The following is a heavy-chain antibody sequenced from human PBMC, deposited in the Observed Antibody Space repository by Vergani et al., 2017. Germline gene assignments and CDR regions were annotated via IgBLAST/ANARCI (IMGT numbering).Heavy chain of an antibody. V-gene: IGHV5-51*01. J-gene: IGHJ3*02. CDR1: GYSFTSYW. D-gene: IGHD3-3*01. CDR3: ARRTIFGVVITDAFDI. Sequence: EVQLVQSGAEVKKPGESLKISCKGSGYSFTSYWIGWVRQMPGKGLEWMGIIYPGDSDTRYSPSFQGQVTISADKSISTAYRQWSSLKASDTAMYYCARRTIFGVVITDAFDIWGQGTMVTVSS. CDR2: IYPGDSDT.